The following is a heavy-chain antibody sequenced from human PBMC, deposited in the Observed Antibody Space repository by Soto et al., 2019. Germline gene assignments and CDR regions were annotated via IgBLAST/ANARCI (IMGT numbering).Heavy chain of an antibody. CDR3: TTDRFSSPVDS. Sequence: EVQLVQSGGGLVKPGGSLRLSCAASGFAFGNAWMSWVRQAPGKGLDWVGRIKTTTPGGTTDYAAPVKGRFTIPRDDSKNTLYLQLDSLDTEDTAVYFCTTDRFSSPVDSWGQGTQVTVSA. D-gene: IGHD2-2*01. V-gene: IGHV3-15*01. J-gene: IGHJ4*02. CDR1: GFAFGNAW. CDR2: IKTTTPGGTT.